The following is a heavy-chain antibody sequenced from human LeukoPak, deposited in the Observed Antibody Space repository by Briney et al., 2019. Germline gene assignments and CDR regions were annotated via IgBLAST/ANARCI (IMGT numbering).Heavy chain of an antibody. CDR1: GFTLSNYA. CDR3: AAGYTTGWYVRYFDY. CDR2: XXGSGGST. J-gene: IGHJ4*02. D-gene: IGHD6-19*01. Sequence: GASLRLSCVASGFTLSNYAMSWVRQAPGKGXXXXXXXXGSGGSTYQAENVKGRFTISRDNSKDTLYLQMNSLRDEDTAIYYCAAGYTTGWYVRYFDYWGQGTLVTVSS. V-gene: IGHV3-23*01.